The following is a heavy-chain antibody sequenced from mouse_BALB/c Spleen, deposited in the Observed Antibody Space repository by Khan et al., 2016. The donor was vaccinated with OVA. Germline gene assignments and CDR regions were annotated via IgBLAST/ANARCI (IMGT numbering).Heavy chain of an antibody. CDR1: GYTFTSYT. CDR3: ARKSTRASY. CDR2: INPSSGYT. Sequence: VQLQQSGAELVKPGASVKMSCKASGYTFTSYTMHWVKQRPGQGLEWIGYINPSSGYTKYNQMFKDKATLTADKSSSTAYMQLNSLSSEDSAVYYCARKSTRASYWGQGTTLTVSS. J-gene: IGHJ2*01. D-gene: IGHD3-1*01. V-gene: IGHV1-4*01.